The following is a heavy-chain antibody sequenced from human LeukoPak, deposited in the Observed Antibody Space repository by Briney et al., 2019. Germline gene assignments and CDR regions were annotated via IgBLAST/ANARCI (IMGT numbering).Heavy chain of an antibody. J-gene: IGHJ3*02. CDR3: ARDSSAWLVDAFDI. V-gene: IGHV3-7*01. D-gene: IGHD3-22*01. CDR2: IKQDGSEK. CDR1: GFTFSSYW. Sequence: PGGSLRLSCAASGFTFSSYWMSWVRQAPGKGLEWVANIKQDGSEKYYVDSVKGRFTISRDDAKNSLYLQMNSLRAEDTAVYYCARDSSAWLVDAFDIWGQGTMVTVSS.